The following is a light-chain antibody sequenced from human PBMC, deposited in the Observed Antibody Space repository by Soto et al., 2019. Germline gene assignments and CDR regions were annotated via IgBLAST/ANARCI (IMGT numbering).Light chain of an antibody. V-gene: IGKV1-5*03. CDR2: RAY. CDR1: QSVDTA. CDR3: QQYGRFLT. Sequence: DIQMTQSPSTLSASVGDRVTITCRASQSVDTALAWYQQKPGKAPKLLIYRAYNLESGVPSRFSGSGSGTEFTLAISSLQPDDFATNYCQQYGRFLTFGQGTKLELK. J-gene: IGKJ2*01.